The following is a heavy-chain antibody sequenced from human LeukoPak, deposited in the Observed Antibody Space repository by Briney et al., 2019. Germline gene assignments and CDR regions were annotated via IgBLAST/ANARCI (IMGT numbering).Heavy chain of an antibody. Sequence: ASVKVSCKASGYTFTSYYMHWVRQAPGQGLEWMGIINPSGGSTSYAQKFQGRVTMTRDTSTSTVYMELSSLRSEDTAVYYCARETAAGTTTISQAFDYWGQGTLVTVPS. V-gene: IGHV1-46*03. CDR1: GYTFTSYY. CDR3: ARETAAGTTTISQAFDY. D-gene: IGHD6-13*01. CDR2: INPSGGST. J-gene: IGHJ4*02.